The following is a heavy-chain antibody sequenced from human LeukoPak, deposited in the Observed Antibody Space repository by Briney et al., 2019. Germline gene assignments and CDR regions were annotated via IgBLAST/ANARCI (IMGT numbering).Heavy chain of an antibody. D-gene: IGHD7-27*01. CDR3: AIDPNWGTHS. Sequence: GGSLRLSCAASGFTFSTYNMYWVRHPPGKRLEWVSIIGNNGGGIHYADSVKGRFTISRDNFKNALYLQMNSLRVEDTAVYYCAIDPNWGTHSWGQGVLVTVSS. CDR2: IGNNGGGI. CDR1: GFTFSTYN. V-gene: IGHV3-23*01. J-gene: IGHJ4*02.